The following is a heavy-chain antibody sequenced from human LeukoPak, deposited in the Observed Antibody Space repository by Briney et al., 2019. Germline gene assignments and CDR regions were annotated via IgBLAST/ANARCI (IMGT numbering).Heavy chain of an antibody. V-gene: IGHV3-23*01. CDR1: GFTFSSYA. CDR3: AKFEDIVVVPAAIAFDI. Sequence: GGSLRLSCAASGFTFSSYAMSWVRQAPRKGLEWVSAISGSGGSTYYADSVKGRFTISRDNSKNTLYLQMNSLRAEDTAVYYCAKFEDIVVVPAAIAFDIWGQGTMVTVSS. CDR2: ISGSGGST. D-gene: IGHD2-2*01. J-gene: IGHJ3*02.